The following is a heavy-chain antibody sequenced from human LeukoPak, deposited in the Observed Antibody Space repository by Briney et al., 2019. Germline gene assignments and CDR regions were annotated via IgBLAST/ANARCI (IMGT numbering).Heavy chain of an antibody. J-gene: IGHJ6*02. D-gene: IGHD1-26*01. CDR2: IKQDGSEK. V-gene: IGHV3-7*01. CDR1: GFTFSSYW. Sequence: GGSLRLSCAASGFTFSSYWMSWVRQAPGKGLEWVANIKQDGSEKYYVDSVKGRFTISRDNAKNSLYLQMNSLRAEDTAVYYCARHKRSGSSNCYYYYGMDVWGQGTTVTVSS. CDR3: ARHKRSGSSNCYYYYGMDV.